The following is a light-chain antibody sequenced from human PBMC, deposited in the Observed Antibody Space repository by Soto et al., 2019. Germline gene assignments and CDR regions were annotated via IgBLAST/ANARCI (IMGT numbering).Light chain of an antibody. Sequence: EIVLTQSPATLYLSPGERATLSLGASQSVSSYLAWYQQKPGQAPRLLIYYASNRAPGSPASFSGSGSGTDFTLTISSLEPEDFAVYYWQQRSNWPPLFTFGPGTKVDIK. J-gene: IGKJ3*01. CDR3: QQRSNWPPLFT. CDR1: QSVSSY. CDR2: YAS. V-gene: IGKV3-11*01.